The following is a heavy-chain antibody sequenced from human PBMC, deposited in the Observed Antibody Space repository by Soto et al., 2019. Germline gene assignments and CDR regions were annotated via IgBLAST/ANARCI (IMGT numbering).Heavy chain of an antibody. V-gene: IGHV4-30-4*01. CDR2: IYYSGST. CDR3: AREIGGWFGESSYYYYGMDV. J-gene: IGHJ6*02. CDR1: GGSISSGDYY. Sequence: PSETLSLTCTVSGGSISSGDYYWSWIRQPPGKGLEWIGYIYYSGSTYYNPSLKSRVTISVDTSKNQFSLKLSSVTAADTAVYYCAREIGGWFGESSYYYYGMDVWGQGTTVTVSS. D-gene: IGHD3-10*01.